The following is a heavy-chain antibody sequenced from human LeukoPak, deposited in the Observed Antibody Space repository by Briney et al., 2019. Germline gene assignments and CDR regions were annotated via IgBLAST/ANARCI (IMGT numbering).Heavy chain of an antibody. V-gene: IGHV3-23*01. CDR3: AKVRSGYYMDY. CDR1: GFTFSSYA. CDR2: ISGSGGST. D-gene: IGHD3-22*01. Sequence: GASLRLSCAASGFTFSSYAMSWVRQAPGKGLERVSAISGSGGSTYYADSVKGRFTISRDNSKNTLYLQMNSLRAEDTAVYYCAKVRSGYYMDYWGQGALVTVSS. J-gene: IGHJ4*02.